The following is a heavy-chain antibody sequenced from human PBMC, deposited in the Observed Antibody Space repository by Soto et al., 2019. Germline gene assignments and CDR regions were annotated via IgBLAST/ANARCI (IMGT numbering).Heavy chain of an antibody. Sequence: TLSLTCTVSGDSISSGNHYWSWIRQPPGKGLEWIGYIFYSGTAYYNPSLKSRLTISVDTSKNQFSLKLSSVTAADTAVYYCARTDYGTAYFDPWGQGSLVTVSS. CDR1: GDSISSGNHY. CDR3: ARTDYGTAYFDP. CDR2: IFYSGTA. D-gene: IGHD3-10*01. J-gene: IGHJ5*02. V-gene: IGHV4-30-4*01.